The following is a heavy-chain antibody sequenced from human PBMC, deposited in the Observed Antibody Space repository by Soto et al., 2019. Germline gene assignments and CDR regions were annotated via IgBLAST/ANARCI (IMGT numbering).Heavy chain of an antibody. CDR1: GGSFSGYY. J-gene: IGHJ5*02. V-gene: IGHV4-34*01. D-gene: IGHD2-2*01. CDR2: INHSGST. Sequence: SETLSLPCAVYGGSFSGYYWSWIRQPPGKGLEWIGEINHSGSTNYNPSLKSRVTISVDTSKNQFSLKLSSVTAADTAVYYCARMVPAAYNWFDPWGQGTLVTVSS. CDR3: ARMVPAAYNWFDP.